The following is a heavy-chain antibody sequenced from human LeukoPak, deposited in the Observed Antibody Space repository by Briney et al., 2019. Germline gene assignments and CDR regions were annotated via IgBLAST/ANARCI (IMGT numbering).Heavy chain of an antibody. V-gene: IGHV3-23*01. CDR1: GFTFSIYV. D-gene: IGHD3-9*01. Sequence: PGGSLRLSCAASGFTFSIYVMSWVRQAPGKGLEWVSTLSGRGGNSYYADSVKGRFTISRDNSKNTLYLQMNSLRAEDTAVYYCARALLRYFDWLLRGHLDYYGMDVWGQGTTVTVSS. J-gene: IGHJ6*02. CDR2: LSGRGGNS. CDR3: ARALLRYFDWLLRGHLDYYGMDV.